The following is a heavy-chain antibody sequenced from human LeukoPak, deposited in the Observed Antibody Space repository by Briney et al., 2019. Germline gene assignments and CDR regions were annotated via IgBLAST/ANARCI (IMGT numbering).Heavy chain of an antibody. CDR2: VNGRGVST. Sequence: GGSLRLSCAASGFTFSTYSMSWVRQAPGKGLEWVSCVNGRGVSTYYADSVKGRFTISKDNSKNTLYLQMSSLRADDTAIYYCAREAYYDCSGSLDYWGQGTLVTVSS. D-gene: IGHD3-22*01. CDR3: AREAYYDCSGSLDY. CDR1: GFTFSTYS. V-gene: IGHV3-23*01. J-gene: IGHJ4*02.